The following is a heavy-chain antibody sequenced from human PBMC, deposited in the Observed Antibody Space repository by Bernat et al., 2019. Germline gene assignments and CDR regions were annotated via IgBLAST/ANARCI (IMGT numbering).Heavy chain of an antibody. CDR1: GGSFSGYY. V-gene: IGHV4-34*01. J-gene: IGHJ6*03. Sequence: QVQLQQWGAGLLKPSETLSLTCAVYGGSFSGYYWSWIRQPPGKGLEWIGEINHSGSTNYNPSLKSRVTISVDTSKNQFSLKLSSVTAADTAVYYCARGRSKAYYYYYYMDVWGKGPRSPSP. CDR2: INHSGST. CDR3: ARGRSKAYYYYYYMDV.